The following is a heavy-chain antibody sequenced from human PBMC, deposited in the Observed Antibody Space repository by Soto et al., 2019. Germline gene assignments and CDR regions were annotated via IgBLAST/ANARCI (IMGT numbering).Heavy chain of an antibody. Sequence: GASVKVSCKVSGYTLTELSMHWVRQAPGKGLEWMGGFDPEDGETIYAQKFQGRVTMTEDTSTDTAYMELSSLRSEDTAVYYCATDNLGYSSSWPPSHAGWGQGTLVTVSS. D-gene: IGHD6-13*01. V-gene: IGHV1-24*01. J-gene: IGHJ4*02. CDR1: GYTLTELS. CDR3: ATDNLGYSSSWPPSHAG. CDR2: FDPEDGET.